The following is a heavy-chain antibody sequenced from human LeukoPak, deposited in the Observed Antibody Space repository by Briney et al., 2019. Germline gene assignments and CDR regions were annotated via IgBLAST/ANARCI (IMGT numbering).Heavy chain of an antibody. CDR1: GFTFSSYE. J-gene: IGHJ4*02. D-gene: IGHD5-12*01. CDR2: ISSSGSYT. V-gene: IGHV3-48*03. Sequence: PGGSLRLSCAASGFTFSSYEMNWVRQAPGKGLEWVSYISSSGSYTNYADSVKGRFTISRDNAKNSLYLQVNSLRAEDTAVYYCARARGYSGYVDYFDYWGQGTLVTVSS. CDR3: ARARGYSGYVDYFDY.